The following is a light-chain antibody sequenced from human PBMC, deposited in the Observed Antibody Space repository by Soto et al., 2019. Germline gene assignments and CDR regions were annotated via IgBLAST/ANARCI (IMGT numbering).Light chain of an antibody. Sequence: EVVLTQSPATLSLSPGERATVSCRASQSVNSYLAWYQQKPGQAPRLLIYDASNRATGIPARFSGSGSGTDFTLTISSLEPEDFAVYYCQQRSNWPLTFGGGTKVEIK. CDR1: QSVNSY. V-gene: IGKV3-11*01. CDR3: QQRSNWPLT. J-gene: IGKJ4*01. CDR2: DAS.